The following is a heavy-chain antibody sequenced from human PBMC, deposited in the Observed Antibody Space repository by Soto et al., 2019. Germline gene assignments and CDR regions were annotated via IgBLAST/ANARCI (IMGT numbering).Heavy chain of an antibody. J-gene: IGHJ5*02. CDR2: IYYTGST. CDR1: GGSISSGDYF. V-gene: IGHV4-31*03. Sequence: SETLSLTCTVSGGSISSGDYFWTWIRQHPGKGLEWIGYIYYTGSTDYNPSLKSRVTISKDTSENQFSLNLSSVTAADTAVYYCARVVRNGWYNWFDPWGQGTLVT. D-gene: IGHD6-19*01. CDR3: ARVVRNGWYNWFDP.